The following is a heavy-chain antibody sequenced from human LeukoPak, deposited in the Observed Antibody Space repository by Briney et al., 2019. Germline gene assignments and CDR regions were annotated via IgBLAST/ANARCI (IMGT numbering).Heavy chain of an antibody. Sequence: ASVKVSCKASGGTFSSYAISWVRQAPGQGLEWMGGIIPIFGTANYAQKFQGRVTITADESTSTAYMELNSLRAEDTAVYYCARGADSYGLFDYWGQGTLVTVSS. D-gene: IGHD5-18*01. CDR3: ARGADSYGLFDY. CDR1: GGTFSSYA. CDR2: IIPIFGTA. J-gene: IGHJ4*02. V-gene: IGHV1-69*13.